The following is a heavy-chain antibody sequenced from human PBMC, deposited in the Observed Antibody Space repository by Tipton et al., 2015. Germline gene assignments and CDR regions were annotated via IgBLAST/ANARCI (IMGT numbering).Heavy chain of an antibody. V-gene: IGHV4-30-4*01. CDR3: AREVWYYDSSGYDY. Sequence: GLVKPSETLSLTCNVSGDSISNSHNFWSWIRQSPGKGLEWIGYIYYRVTTRYNPSLKSRVTISVDTSKNQFSLHLSSVTAADTAVYYCAREVWYYDSSGYDYWGQGTLVTVSS. CDR2: IYYRVTT. J-gene: IGHJ4*02. CDR1: GDSISNSHNF. D-gene: IGHD3-22*01.